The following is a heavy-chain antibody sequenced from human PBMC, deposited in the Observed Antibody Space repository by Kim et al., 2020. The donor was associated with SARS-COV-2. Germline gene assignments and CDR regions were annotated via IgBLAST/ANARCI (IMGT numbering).Heavy chain of an antibody. D-gene: IGHD6-13*01. CDR2: IDTRNGDT. CDR1: GYTFTDFP. V-gene: IGHV1-3*04. CDR3: ASYSTTFYTLDS. J-gene: IGHJ1*01. Sequence: ASVKVSCKASGYTFTDFPIHWVRQAPGQRLEWVGWIDTRNGDTKHSQKFDDRVALTRGISANTAFLELRSLTSEDTAVYYCASYSTTFYTLDSWGQGTRV.